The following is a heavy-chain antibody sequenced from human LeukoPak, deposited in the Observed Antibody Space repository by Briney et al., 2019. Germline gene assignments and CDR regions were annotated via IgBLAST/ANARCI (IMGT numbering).Heavy chain of an antibody. V-gene: IGHV4-39*07. Sequence: SETLSLTCTVSGGSISSSSYYWGWIRQPPGKGLEWIASIYYSGSTYYNPSLKSRVTISVDTSKNQCSLKLSSVTAADTAVYYCARVLRSSGYYLGWTDDAFDIWGQGTMVTVSS. CDR1: GGSISSSSYY. J-gene: IGHJ3*02. D-gene: IGHD3-22*01. CDR3: ARVLRSSGYYLGWTDDAFDI. CDR2: IYYSGST.